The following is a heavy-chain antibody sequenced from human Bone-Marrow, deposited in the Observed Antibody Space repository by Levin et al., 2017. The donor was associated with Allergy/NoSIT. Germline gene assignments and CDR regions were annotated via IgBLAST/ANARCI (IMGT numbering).Heavy chain of an antibody. CDR2: ISSSSGYI. Sequence: TGGSLRLSCAASGFTFSSYTMNWVRQAPGKGLEWVSCISSSSGYIYYADSVKGRFTISRDNAKNSLYLQMNSLRAEDTAVYYCAREVDSDDYFDYRGQGTLATVSS. CDR3: AREVDSDDYFDY. CDR1: GFTFSSYT. D-gene: IGHD3-9*01. V-gene: IGHV3-21*01. J-gene: IGHJ4*02.